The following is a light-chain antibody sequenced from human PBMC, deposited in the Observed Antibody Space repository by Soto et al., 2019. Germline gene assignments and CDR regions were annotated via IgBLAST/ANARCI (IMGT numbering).Light chain of an antibody. Sequence: QSVLTQPPSASGTPGQRVTISCSGSSSNVEGHTVNWYQHLPGTAPKLLLYNNNQRPSGVPDRFSGSKSATSASLAISGVQSEDEAVYYCAAWDDSLRGPVFGGGTKLTVL. J-gene: IGLJ2*01. V-gene: IGLV1-44*01. CDR3: AAWDDSLRGPV. CDR1: SSNVEGHT. CDR2: NNN.